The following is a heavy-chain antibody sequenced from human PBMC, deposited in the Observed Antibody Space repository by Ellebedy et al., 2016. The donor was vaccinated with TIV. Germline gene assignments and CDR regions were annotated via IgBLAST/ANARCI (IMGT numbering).Heavy chain of an antibody. D-gene: IGHD4-17*01. V-gene: IGHV5-10-1*01. CDR2: IDPSDSYT. CDR3: ARQGPSGDYSSKVLYYYYGMDV. J-gene: IGHJ6*02. CDR1: GYSFTSYW. Sequence: GESLKISCKGSGYSFTSYWISWVRQMPGKGLEWMGRIDPSDSYTNYSPSFQGHVTISADKSISTAYLQWSSLKASDTAMYYCARQGPSGDYSSKVLYYYYGMDVWGQGTTVTFSS.